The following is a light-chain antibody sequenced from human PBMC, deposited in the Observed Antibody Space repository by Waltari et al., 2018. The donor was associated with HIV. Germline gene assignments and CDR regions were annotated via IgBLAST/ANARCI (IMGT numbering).Light chain of an antibody. Sequence: QSVLTQPPSASGTPGQRVTISCSGGSPTIGRDTVNWYQHLPGTAPKLLIYNNNRRPAGVPDRFAGSKSGTSASLAISGLQSEEEADYYCASWDGSRNGWVFGGGTKLTVL. CDR2: NNN. CDR1: SPTIGRDT. CDR3: ASWDGSRNGWV. J-gene: IGLJ3*02. V-gene: IGLV1-44*01.